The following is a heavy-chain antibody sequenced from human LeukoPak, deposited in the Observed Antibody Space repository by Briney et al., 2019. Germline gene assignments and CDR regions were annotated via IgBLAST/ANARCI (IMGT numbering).Heavy chain of an antibody. CDR1: GYTFTSYY. V-gene: IGHV1-46*01. CDR3: AIVGYCSSTSCYYWFDP. CDR2: INPSGGST. D-gene: IGHD2-2*01. Sequence: ASVKVSRKASGYTFTSYYMHWVRQAPGQGLEWMGIINPSGGSTSYAQKFQGRVTMTRDTSTSTVYMELSSLRSEDTAVYYCAIVGYCSSTSCYYWFDPWGQGTLVTVSS. J-gene: IGHJ5*02.